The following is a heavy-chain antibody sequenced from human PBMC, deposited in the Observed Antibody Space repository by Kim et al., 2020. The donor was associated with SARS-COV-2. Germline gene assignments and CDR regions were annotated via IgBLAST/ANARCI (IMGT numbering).Heavy chain of an antibody. Sequence: SVKGRFTISRDNAKNSLYLQMNSLRAEDTAVYYCARTRNALLGSGYYGMDVWGQGTTVTVSS. V-gene: IGHV3-11*01. D-gene: IGHD3-22*01. J-gene: IGHJ6*02. CDR3: ARTRNALLGSGYYGMDV.